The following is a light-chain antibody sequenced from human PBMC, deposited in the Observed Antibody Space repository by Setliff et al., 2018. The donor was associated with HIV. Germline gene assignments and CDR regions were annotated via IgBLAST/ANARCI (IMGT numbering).Light chain of an antibody. CDR2: DAS. J-gene: IGKJ4*01. CDR3: HQRSNWPLT. V-gene: IGKV3-11*01. Sequence: TLSLSPGERATLSCRASQSVTNYLGWYQQKPGQAPRLLIYDASNRASGIPARFSGSGSGTDFSLTISSLEPEDSAVYYCHQRSNWPLTFGGGTKVDIK. CDR1: QSVTNY.